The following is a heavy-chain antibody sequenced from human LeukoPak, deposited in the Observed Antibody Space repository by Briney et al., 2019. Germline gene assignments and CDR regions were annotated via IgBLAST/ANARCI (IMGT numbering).Heavy chain of an antibody. CDR3: ARQAYTDFWNAFPFDP. D-gene: IGHD3-3*01. J-gene: IGHJ5*02. V-gene: IGHV4-59*08. Sequence: SETLSLTCTVSGGSISSYYWSWIRQPPGKGLEWIGYIYYSGSTNYNPSLKSRVTISVDTSKNQFSLKLSSATAADTAMYYCARQAYTDFWNAFPFDPWGQGTLVTVSS. CDR1: GGSISSYY. CDR2: IYYSGST.